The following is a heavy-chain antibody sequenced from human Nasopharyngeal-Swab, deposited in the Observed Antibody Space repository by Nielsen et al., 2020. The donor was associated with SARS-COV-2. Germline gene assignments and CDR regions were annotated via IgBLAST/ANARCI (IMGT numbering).Heavy chain of an antibody. CDR1: GFTVSSHY. D-gene: IGHD3-10*02. J-gene: IGHJ6*02. Sequence: GESLKISCAASGFTVSSHYMSWVRQAPGKGLEWVSVIYSGGSTYYADSVKGRLTISRDNSKNTLYLQMNSLRAEDTAVYYCARVFADYYYGMDVWGQGTTVTVSS. CDR3: ARVFADYYYGMDV. CDR2: IYSGGST. V-gene: IGHV3-53*01.